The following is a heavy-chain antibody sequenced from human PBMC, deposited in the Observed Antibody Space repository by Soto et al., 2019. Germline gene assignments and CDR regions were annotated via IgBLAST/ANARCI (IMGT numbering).Heavy chain of an antibody. D-gene: IGHD2-21*01. J-gene: IGHJ4*02. Sequence: PGGSLRLSCAASGFTFSSYAMNWVRQAPGKGLEWVSAISVSGSSTYYADSVKGRFTISRDNSKNTLYLQMNSLRAEDTAVYYCAKAGDYSYFDYWGQGTLVTVSS. CDR3: AKAGDYSYFDY. V-gene: IGHV3-23*01. CDR2: ISVSGSST. CDR1: GFTFSSYA.